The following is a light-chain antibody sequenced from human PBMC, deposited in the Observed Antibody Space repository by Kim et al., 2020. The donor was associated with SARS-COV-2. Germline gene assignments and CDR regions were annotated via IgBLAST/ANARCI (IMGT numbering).Light chain of an antibody. CDR2: DAS. CDR1: QSISRN. J-gene: IGKJ3*01. Sequence: EIVLTQSPATLSLSPGEGATLSCRASQSISRNLAWYQQKPGQAPRLLIYDASKRATGTPARFSGSGSGTDFTLIISSLEPEDFAVYYCKMRDNWPLFTFGPGTKVDIK. V-gene: IGKV3-11*01. CDR3: KMRDNWPLFT.